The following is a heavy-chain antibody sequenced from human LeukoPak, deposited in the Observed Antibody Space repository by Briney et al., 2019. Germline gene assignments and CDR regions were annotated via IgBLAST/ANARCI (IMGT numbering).Heavy chain of an antibody. CDR2: IYYSGTT. J-gene: IGHJ4*02. V-gene: IGHV4-39*01. CDR3: ARGKGLFDY. Sequence: PSETLSLTRSVSDGSISSGYYYWAWIRQPPGKGPEWIGSIYYSGTTYPNPSLKSRVTISVDTSKNQFSLKLSSVTAADTAVYYCARGKGLFDYWGQGTLVTVSS. CDR1: DGSISSGYYY. D-gene: IGHD3-22*01.